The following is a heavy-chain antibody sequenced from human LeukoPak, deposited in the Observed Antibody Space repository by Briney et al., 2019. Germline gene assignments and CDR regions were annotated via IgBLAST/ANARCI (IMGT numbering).Heavy chain of an antibody. V-gene: IGHV3-23*01. J-gene: IGHJ3*02. CDR1: GFTFSSYA. Sequence: PGGSLRLSCAASGFTFSSYAMSWVRQAPGKGLEWVSAISGSGGSTYYADSVKGRFTISRDNSKNTLYLQMNSLRAEDTAVYYCAKPLGYCSSTSCYTDAFDIWGQGTMVTVSS. CDR3: AKPLGYCSSTSCYTDAFDI. CDR2: ISGSGGST. D-gene: IGHD2-2*02.